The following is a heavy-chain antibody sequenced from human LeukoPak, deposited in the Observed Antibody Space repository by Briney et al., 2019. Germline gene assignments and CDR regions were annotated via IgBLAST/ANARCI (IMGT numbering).Heavy chain of an antibody. CDR2: ISYDGSNK. D-gene: IGHD6-19*01. CDR3: AKDRYASSGWYGGYYYGMDV. CDR1: GFTFSSYG. V-gene: IGHV3-30*18. J-gene: IGHJ6*02. Sequence: GGSLRLSCAASGFTFSSYGMHWVRQAPGKGLEWVAVISYDGSNKYYADSVKGRFTISRDSSKNTLYLQMNSLRAEDTAVYYCAKDRYASSGWYGGYYYGMDVWGQGTTVTVSS.